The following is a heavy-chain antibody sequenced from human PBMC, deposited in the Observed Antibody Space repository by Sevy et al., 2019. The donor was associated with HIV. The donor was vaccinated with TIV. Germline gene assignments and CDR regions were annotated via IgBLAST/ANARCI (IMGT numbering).Heavy chain of an antibody. CDR3: AREGAPYRNIRYCSGSNCFYNWFDP. Sequence: EGSLRLSCAASGFTFNDYALHWVRQAPGKGLEWVSIISSDGDNKYYADTVKGRFTISRDNSKNTVYLQMNRLRAEDTAFYYCAREGAPYRNIRYCSGSNCFYNWFDPWGQGTLVTVSS. J-gene: IGHJ5*02. V-gene: IGHV3-30-3*01. CDR1: GFTFNDYA. CDR2: ISSDGDNK. D-gene: IGHD2-15*01.